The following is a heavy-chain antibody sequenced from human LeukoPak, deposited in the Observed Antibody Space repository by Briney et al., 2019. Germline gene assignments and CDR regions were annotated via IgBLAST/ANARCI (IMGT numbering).Heavy chain of an antibody. J-gene: IGHJ4*02. V-gene: IGHV1-2*06. CDR3: ASICSGGSCYTRNFDY. CDR2: INPNSGGT. CDR1: GYTFTGYY. D-gene: IGHD2-15*01. Sequence: ASVKVSCKASGYTFTGYYMHWVRQAPGQGLEWMGRINPNSGGTNFAQKFQGRVTMTRDTSISAAYMELSRLRSDDTAVCYCASICSGGSCYTRNFDYWGQGTLVTVSS.